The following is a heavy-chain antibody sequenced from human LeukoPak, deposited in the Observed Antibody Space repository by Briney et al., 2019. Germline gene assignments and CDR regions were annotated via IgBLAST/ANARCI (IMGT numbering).Heavy chain of an antibody. CDR2: ISAYNGNT. CDR1: GYTFTSYG. V-gene: IGHV1-18*01. Sequence: GASVKVSCKASGYTFTSYGISWVRQAPGQGLEWMGWISAYNGNTNYAQKLQGRVTMTTDTSTSTAYMELRSLRSDDTAVYYCARVWDYGSGSPYYYYGMDVWGQGTTVTVSS. J-gene: IGHJ6*02. D-gene: IGHD3-10*01. CDR3: ARVWDYGSGSPYYYYGMDV.